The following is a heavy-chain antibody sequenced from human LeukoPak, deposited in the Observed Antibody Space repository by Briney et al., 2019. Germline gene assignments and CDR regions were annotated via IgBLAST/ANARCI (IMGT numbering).Heavy chain of an antibody. CDR1: GGSISGGSYY. J-gene: IGHJ4*02. CDR2: ISYSGNS. CDR3: ATHTYDSSGYYFVY. Sequence: SETLSLTCTVSGGSISGGSYYWGWIRQPPGKGLEWIGSISYSGNSYYNPSLKSRVSLSVETSKSQLSLKLSSVTAADTAVYYCATHTYDSSGYYFVYWGQGTLVTVSS. D-gene: IGHD3-22*01. V-gene: IGHV4-39*01.